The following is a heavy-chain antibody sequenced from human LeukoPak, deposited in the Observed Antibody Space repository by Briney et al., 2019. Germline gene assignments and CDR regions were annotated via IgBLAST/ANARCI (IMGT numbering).Heavy chain of an antibody. CDR1: GFPLSNFW. Sequence: AGGSLRLSCTASGFPLSNFWMHWDRQVPGKGLVWVSRIISDGTTTSYADSVKGRFTISRDNAKNTLYLQMNSLRGEDTTVYCCTSDWSKMAFDYWGQGTLVTVSS. CDR2: IISDGTTT. CDR3: TSDWSKMAFDY. V-gene: IGHV3-74*01. J-gene: IGHJ4*02. D-gene: IGHD5-24*01.